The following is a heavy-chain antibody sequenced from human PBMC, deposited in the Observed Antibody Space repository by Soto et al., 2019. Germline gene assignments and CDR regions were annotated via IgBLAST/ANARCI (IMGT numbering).Heavy chain of an antibody. CDR3: ARTTNNWNYAFDF. Sequence: GGSLRLSCAASGFTFSSYGMHWVRQAPGKGLEWVAVIWYDGSNKYYADSVKGRFTISRDNSKNTLYLQMNSLRAEDAAVYYCARTTNNWNYAFDFWGQGTMVTVSS. CDR1: GFTFSSYG. D-gene: IGHD1-7*01. CDR2: IWYDGSNK. V-gene: IGHV3-33*08. J-gene: IGHJ3*01.